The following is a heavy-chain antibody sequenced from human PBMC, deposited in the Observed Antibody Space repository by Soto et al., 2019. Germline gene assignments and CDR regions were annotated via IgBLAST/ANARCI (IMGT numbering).Heavy chain of an antibody. CDR2: VNSDGSDT. CDR3: ARDPSRVVRGVAGESGFDF. CDR1: GFTFSSYW. J-gene: IGHJ3*01. D-gene: IGHD3-10*01. Sequence: PGGSLRLSCAASGFTFSSYWMHWVRQVPGKGLVWVSRVNSDGSDTKYADSVKGRFTISRDNAKNTLYLQMNSLRVEDAAVYYCARDPSRVVRGVAGESGFDFWGQGTMVTVSS. V-gene: IGHV3-74*03.